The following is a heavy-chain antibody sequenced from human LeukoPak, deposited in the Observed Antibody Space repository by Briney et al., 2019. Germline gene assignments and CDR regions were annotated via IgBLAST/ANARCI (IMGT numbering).Heavy chain of an antibody. CDR1: GYTFTGYY. D-gene: IGHD6-13*01. Sequence: ASVMVSCKASGYTFTGYYMHWVRQAPGQGLEWMGWINPNSGGTNYAQKFQGRFTMTRDTSISTAYMELSRLRSDDTAVYYCARDRGNLPTGDHWLYSSSWYNGPRERGWFDPWGQGTLVTVSS. J-gene: IGHJ5*02. V-gene: IGHV1-2*02. CDR2: INPNSGGT. CDR3: ARDRGNLPTGDHWLYSSSWYNGPRERGWFDP.